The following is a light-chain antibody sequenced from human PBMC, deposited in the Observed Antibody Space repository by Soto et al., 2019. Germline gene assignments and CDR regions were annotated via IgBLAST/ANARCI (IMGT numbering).Light chain of an antibody. CDR1: QSIRTD. CDR3: QQTYATPIT. Sequence: EVVMTQSPATLSVSPGERATLSCRASQSIRTDLAWYQQKPGQAPSLLIFSASTRATGVPARFSGSGSGTDFTLTITSLQPEDCATYYCQQTYATPITFGQGTRLEIK. V-gene: IGKV3-15*01. J-gene: IGKJ5*01. CDR2: SAS.